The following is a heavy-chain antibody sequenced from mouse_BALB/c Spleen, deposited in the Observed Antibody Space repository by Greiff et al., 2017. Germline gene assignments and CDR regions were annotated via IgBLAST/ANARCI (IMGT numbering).Heavy chain of an antibody. CDR1: GFTFSSYT. CDR2: ISNGGGST. D-gene: IGHD2-4*01. V-gene: IGHV5-12-2*01. Sequence: EVKVVESGGGLVQPGGSLKLSCAASGFTFSSYTMSWVRQTPEKRLEWVAYISNGGGSTYYPDTVKGRFTISRDNAKNTLYLQMSSLKSEDTAMYYCARHYDYYPFAYWGQGTLVTVSA. CDR3: ARHYDYYPFAY. J-gene: IGHJ3*01.